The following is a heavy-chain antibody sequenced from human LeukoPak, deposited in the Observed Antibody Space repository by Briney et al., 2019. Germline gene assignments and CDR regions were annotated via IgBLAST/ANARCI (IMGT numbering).Heavy chain of an antibody. CDR2: INHGGIT. D-gene: IGHD2-2*01. CDR1: GGSFSGHY. CDR3: ARGGSISRSLKY. V-gene: IGHV4-34*01. J-gene: IGHJ4*02. Sequence: SETLSLTCAVYGGSFSGHYWSWIRQPPGKGLEWIGEINHGGITTYNPSLKSRVTMSVDTSKNQFSLKLSSVTAADTAVYYCARGGSISRSLKYWGQGNLVTVSS.